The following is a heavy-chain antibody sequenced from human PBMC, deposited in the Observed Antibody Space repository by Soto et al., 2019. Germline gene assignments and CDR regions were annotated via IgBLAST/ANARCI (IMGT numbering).Heavy chain of an antibody. CDR2: ISYDSTKT. V-gene: IGHV3-30*03. CDR1: GFTFNSYG. CDR3: ARTRSAWSDFHYYSMDV. J-gene: IGHJ6*02. D-gene: IGHD1-26*01. Sequence: GGSLRLSCAASGFTFNSYGMHWVRQGPGNGLEWVAFISYDSTKTYYADSVKGRFTISRDNSNSALYVQMNSLTGEDTAVYYCARTRSAWSDFHYYSMDVWGQGTTVTVSS.